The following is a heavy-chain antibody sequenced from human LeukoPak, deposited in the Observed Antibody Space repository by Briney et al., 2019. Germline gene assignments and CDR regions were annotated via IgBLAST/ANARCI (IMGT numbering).Heavy chain of an antibody. V-gene: IGHV1-2*04. CDR1: GYTFTGYY. Sequence: GASVKVSCKASGYTFTGYYMHWVRQAPGQGLEWMGWINPNSGGTNYAQKFQGWVTMTRDTSISTAYMELSRLRSDDTAVYYCARGGGVVPAAVYNWFDPWGQGTLVTVSS. D-gene: IGHD2-2*01. J-gene: IGHJ5*02. CDR3: ARGGGVVPAAVYNWFDP. CDR2: INPNSGGT.